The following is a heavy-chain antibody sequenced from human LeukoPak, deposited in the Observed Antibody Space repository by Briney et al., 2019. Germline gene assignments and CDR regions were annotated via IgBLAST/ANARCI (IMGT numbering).Heavy chain of an antibody. CDR2: IYYSGST. CDR1: GGSISSYY. D-gene: IGHD3-3*01. Sequence: SETLSITCTVSGGSISSYYWSWIRQPPGNGLEWIGYIYYSGSTNYNPSLKSRVTISVDTSKNQFSLKLSSVTAADTAVYYCARSITIFGVVMDVWGQGTTVTVSS. V-gene: IGHV4-59*08. CDR3: ARSITIFGVVMDV. J-gene: IGHJ6*02.